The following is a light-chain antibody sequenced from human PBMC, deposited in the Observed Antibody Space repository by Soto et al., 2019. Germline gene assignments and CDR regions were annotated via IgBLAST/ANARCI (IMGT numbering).Light chain of an antibody. CDR3: CSYAGRATWV. CDR1: SSDVGSYNL. CDR2: EVT. Sequence: QSALTQPASVSGSPGQSITISCTGTSSDVGSYNLVSWYQQQPGKAPKLMIYEVTKRPSGVSNRFSGSNSGNTASLIISGLQAEDEADYYCCSYAGRATWVFGGGTKLTVL. V-gene: IGLV2-23*02. J-gene: IGLJ3*02.